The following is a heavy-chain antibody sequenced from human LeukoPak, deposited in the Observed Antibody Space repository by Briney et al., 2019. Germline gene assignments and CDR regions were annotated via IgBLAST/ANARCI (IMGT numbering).Heavy chain of an antibody. J-gene: IGHJ4*02. CDR3: ARDTYDTSGYYYGPFDY. D-gene: IGHD3-22*01. CDR1: GFTFSNYW. V-gene: IGHV3-74*01. CDR2: INTDGSTT. Sequence: GGSLRLSCAASGFTFSNYWMHWVRQAPGKGLVWVSHINTDGSTTTYADSVKGRFTISRDNAKDTLYLQMHSLRAEDTAVYYCARDTYDTSGYYYGPFDYWGQRTLVTVSS.